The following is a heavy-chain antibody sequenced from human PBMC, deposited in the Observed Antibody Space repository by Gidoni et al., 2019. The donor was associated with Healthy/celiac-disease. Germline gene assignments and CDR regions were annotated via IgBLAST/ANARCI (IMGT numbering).Heavy chain of an antibody. D-gene: IGHD2-15*01. CDR1: GGPISSSSYY. CDR3: ARQGCSGGSCMDY. CDR2: SYYSGST. J-gene: IGHJ4*02. Sequence: QLQLQESGPGLVKPSETLSLTCTVSGGPISSSSYYWGWIRQPPGKGLAWLGSSYYSGSTYYNPSLKSRVTISVDTSKNQFSLKLSSVTAADTAVYYCARQGCSGGSCMDYWGQGTLVTVSS. V-gene: IGHV4-39*01.